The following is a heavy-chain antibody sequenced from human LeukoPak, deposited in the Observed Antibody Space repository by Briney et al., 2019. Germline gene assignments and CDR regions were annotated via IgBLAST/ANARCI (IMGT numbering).Heavy chain of an antibody. D-gene: IGHD6-13*01. CDR1: GFTFDDYA. CDR2: ISGVGGST. Sequence: PGGSLRLSCAASGFTFDDYAMHWVRQAPGKGLEWVSLISGVGGSTYYADSVKGRFTISRDNSKNSLYLQMNSLRTEDTALYYCAKDTSLGYSSSWYGYWGQGTLVTVSS. CDR3: AKDTSLGYSSSWYGY. J-gene: IGHJ4*02. V-gene: IGHV3-43*02.